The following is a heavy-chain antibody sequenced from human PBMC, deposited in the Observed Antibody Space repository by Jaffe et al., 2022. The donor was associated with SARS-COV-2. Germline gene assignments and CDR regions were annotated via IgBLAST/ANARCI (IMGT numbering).Heavy chain of an antibody. V-gene: IGHV3-23*01. Sequence: EVQLLESGGGLVQPGGSLRLSCATSGFTFSSSAMSWVRQAPGKGLEWVSAFSGIGEITHYADSVQGRSAISRDISTNTLYLQMSSLRVEDTAVYYCAMRGSGKWYFDYWGQGTLVTVSS. J-gene: IGHJ4*02. CDR3: AMRGSGKWYFDY. CDR2: FSGIGEIT. D-gene: IGHD1-26*01. CDR1: GFTFSSSA.